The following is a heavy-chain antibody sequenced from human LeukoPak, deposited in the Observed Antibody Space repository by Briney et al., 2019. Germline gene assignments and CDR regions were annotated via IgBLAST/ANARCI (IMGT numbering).Heavy chain of an antibody. D-gene: IGHD4-23*01. J-gene: IGHJ5*02. Sequence: SETLSLTCTVSGGSISSDYWSWIRQPPGKGPEWIGSIYYSGSTNYNPSLKSRVSISVDTSKNQFSLRLSSVTAADTAVYYCAKGGAYGGNPGWFDPWGQGTLVTVSS. CDR3: AKGGAYGGNPGWFDP. V-gene: IGHV4-59*01. CDR2: IYYSGST. CDR1: GGSISSDY.